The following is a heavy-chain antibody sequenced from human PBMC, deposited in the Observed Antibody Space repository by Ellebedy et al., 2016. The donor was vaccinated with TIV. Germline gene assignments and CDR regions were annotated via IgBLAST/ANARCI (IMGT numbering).Heavy chain of an antibody. CDR1: GFTFSSYW. Sequence: PGGSLRLSCAASGFTFSSYWMSWVRQAPGKGLEWVANIKQDGSEKYYVDSVKGRFTISRDNAKNSLYLQMNSLRAEDTAVYYCARPPNRPDCSGGSCYPDAFDIWGQGTMVTGSS. CDR2: IKQDGSEK. D-gene: IGHD2-15*01. V-gene: IGHV3-7*04. CDR3: ARPPNRPDCSGGSCYPDAFDI. J-gene: IGHJ3*02.